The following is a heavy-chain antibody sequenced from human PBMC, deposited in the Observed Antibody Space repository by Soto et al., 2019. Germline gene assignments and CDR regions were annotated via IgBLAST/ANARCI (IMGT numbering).Heavy chain of an antibody. CDR3: ARDVGV. CDR2: IYSGGST. V-gene: IGHV3-66*01. CDR1: GITVYNNY. J-gene: IGHJ6*04. Sequence: EVQLVESGGGLVQRGGSLRISCAASGITVYNNYMSWVRQAPGKGLEWVSVIYSGGSTSYADSVKGRFTISRDGSKNTVYLQMYSLRAEDTAVYYCARDVGVWGRGTRVTVSS.